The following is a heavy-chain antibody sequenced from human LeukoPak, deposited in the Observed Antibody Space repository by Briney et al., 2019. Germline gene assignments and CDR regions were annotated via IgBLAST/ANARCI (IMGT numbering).Heavy chain of an antibody. CDR3: ASAVADTRNAFNI. D-gene: IGHD6-19*01. CDR2: INSDGSTT. V-gene: IGHV3-74*01. CDR1: GFTVSTYW. Sequence: PGGSLRLSCAASGFTVSTYWMHWVRQGPGKGLVWVSRINSDGSTTTYADSVKGRITISRDNAKNTLYLQMNSLRAEDTAVYYCASAVADTRNAFNIWGQGTMVTVSS. J-gene: IGHJ3*02.